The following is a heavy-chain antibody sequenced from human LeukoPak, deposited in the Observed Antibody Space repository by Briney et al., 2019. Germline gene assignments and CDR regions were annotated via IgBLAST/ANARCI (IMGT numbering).Heavy chain of an antibody. J-gene: IGHJ4*02. V-gene: IGHV3-23*01. CDR1: GFTFGTFA. CDR3: VRDWGYDSSGYWQKYFDS. D-gene: IGHD3-22*01. Sequence: PGGSLRLSCAASGFTFGTFAMIWVRQPPGKGLEWVSSIFPSGGEIHYADSVRGRFTISRDNSKSTLSLQMNSLRAEDTAVYYCVRDWGYDSSGYWQKYFDSWGQGTLVTVSS. CDR2: IFPSGGEI.